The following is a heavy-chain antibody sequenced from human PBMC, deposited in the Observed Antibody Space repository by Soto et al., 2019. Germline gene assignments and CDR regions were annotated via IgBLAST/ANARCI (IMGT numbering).Heavy chain of an antibody. D-gene: IGHD3-22*01. CDR3: ARPYEGGYSSNHHYYYALDV. V-gene: IGHV1-69*16. Sequence: QVQLVQTGAEVKKPGSSVKVSCKISGGTFSRYSISWVRQAPGQGLEWMGGIVPILGKRNYAQKFQDRVTITTDESATTAHMELSNLRSEDTAVYYCARPYEGGYSSNHHYYYALDVWGQGTAVTVSS. CDR2: IVPILGKR. CDR1: GGTFSRYS. J-gene: IGHJ6*02.